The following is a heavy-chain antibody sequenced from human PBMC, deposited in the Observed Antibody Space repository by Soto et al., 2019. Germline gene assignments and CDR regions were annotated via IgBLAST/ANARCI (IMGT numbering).Heavy chain of an antibody. CDR3: VRSAIVAVVGASPGFFQH. Sequence: ASVKVSCKASGYTFTSYGIICVRQAPGQGLDWMGWITAYNGNTDYAQKFQGRVTLTTDTSTSTAYMELRSLRSDDTAVYYCVRSAIVAVVGASPGFFQHWGQGILLSVSS. CDR2: ITAYNGNT. CDR1: GYTFTSYG. D-gene: IGHD2-15*01. J-gene: IGHJ1*01. V-gene: IGHV1-18*01.